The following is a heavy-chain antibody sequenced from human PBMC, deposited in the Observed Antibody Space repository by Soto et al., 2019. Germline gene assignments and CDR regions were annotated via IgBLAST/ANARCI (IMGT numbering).Heavy chain of an antibody. CDR2: IGSGGDT. CDR3: TRKTPPTGIEV. V-gene: IGHV3-13*01. Sequence: EVQLVESGGGLVQPGGSLRLSCAASGFTLSSYDIHWVRQATGEGLAWVSGIGSGGDTHYADSVKGRFIICREDGKNSLYLQINNLRVGDTAVYYCTRKTPPTGIEVWGQGATVTVSS. J-gene: IGHJ6*02. D-gene: IGHD3-9*01. CDR1: GFTLSSYD.